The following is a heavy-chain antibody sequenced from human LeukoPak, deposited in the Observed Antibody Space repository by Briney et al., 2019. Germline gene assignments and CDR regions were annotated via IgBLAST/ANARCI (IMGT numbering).Heavy chain of an antibody. CDR2: IIPIFGTA. D-gene: IGHD1-26*01. V-gene: IGHV1-69*05. J-gene: IGHJ6*03. CDR1: GGTFSSYA. Sequence: GSSVKVSCKASGGTFSSYAISWVRQAPGQGLEWMGGIIPIFGTANYAQKFQGRVTITTDESTSTAYMELSSLRSEDTAVYYCASSRIVGAIDYCYYMDVWGKGTTVTVSS. CDR3: ASSRIVGAIDYCYYMDV.